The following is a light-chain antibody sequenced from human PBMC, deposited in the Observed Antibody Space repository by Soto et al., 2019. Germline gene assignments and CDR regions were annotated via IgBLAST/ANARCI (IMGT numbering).Light chain of an antibody. Sequence: QSALTQPRSVSGSPGQSVTISCTGSSSDVGGYNYVSWYQQQPGKAPKLLIYDVTIRTSGVSARFSGSKSGNTASLTISGLQAEDDADYYRSSFTISRNTGIFGGGTKLTVL. CDR2: DVT. V-gene: IGLV2-11*01. J-gene: IGLJ2*01. CDR3: SSFTISRNTGI. CDR1: SSDVGGYNY.